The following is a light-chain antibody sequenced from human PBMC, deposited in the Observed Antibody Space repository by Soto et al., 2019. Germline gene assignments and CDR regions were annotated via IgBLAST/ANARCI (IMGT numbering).Light chain of an antibody. CDR3: MQSTQFPLT. J-gene: IGKJ1*01. V-gene: IGKV2-24*01. CDR2: KIS. CDR1: QSLVHSEGNTY. Sequence: DMVMTQTPGSSPVTLCQPACISCRSSQSLVHSEGNTYGIWRQQRPGQPPRLPIYKISNRVSGVQDGCIGSEAETDFTLKISRVEAEDVGFYCCMQSTQFPLTFGQGTQVEI.